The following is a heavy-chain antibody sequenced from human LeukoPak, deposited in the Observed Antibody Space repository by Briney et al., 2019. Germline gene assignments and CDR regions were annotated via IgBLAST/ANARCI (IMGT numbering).Heavy chain of an antibody. Sequence: SETLSLACTVSGGSINSYYWSWIRQPAGKGLEWVGRIYSSGSTNYNPSLKSRVSMSVDTSKNQFSLKLTSVTAADTAVYYCARGGKATVVTMWGQGILVTVSS. V-gene: IGHV4-4*07. D-gene: IGHD4-23*01. CDR1: GGSINSYY. J-gene: IGHJ4*02. CDR2: IYSSGST. CDR3: ARGGKATVVTM.